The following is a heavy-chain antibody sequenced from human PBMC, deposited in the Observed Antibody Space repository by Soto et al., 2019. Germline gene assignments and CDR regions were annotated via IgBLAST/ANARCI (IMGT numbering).Heavy chain of an antibody. CDR3: AGYSSSWYAFDI. CDR2: ISAYNGNT. CDR1: GYTFTSYG. Sequence: GASVKVTCKASGYTFTSYGISWVRQAPGQGLEWMGWISAYNGNTNYAQKLQGRVTMTTDTSTSTAYMELRSPRSDDTAVYYCAGYSSSWYAFDIWGQGTMVTVSS. D-gene: IGHD6-13*01. J-gene: IGHJ3*02. V-gene: IGHV1-18*01.